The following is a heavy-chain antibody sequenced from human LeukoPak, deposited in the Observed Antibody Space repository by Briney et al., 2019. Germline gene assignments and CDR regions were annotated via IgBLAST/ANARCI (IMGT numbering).Heavy chain of an antibody. CDR3: ASRDSSGYYSVDY. Sequence: SETLSLTCAVYGGSFSGYHWSWIRQPPGKGLEWIGEINHSGSTNYNPSLKSRVTISVDTSKNQFSLKLSSVTAADTAVYYCASRDSSGYYSVDYWGQGTLVTVSS. V-gene: IGHV4-34*01. CDR1: GGSFSGYH. D-gene: IGHD3-22*01. CDR2: INHSGST. J-gene: IGHJ4*02.